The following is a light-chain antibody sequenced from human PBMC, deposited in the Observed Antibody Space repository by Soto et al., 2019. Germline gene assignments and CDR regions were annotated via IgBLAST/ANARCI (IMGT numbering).Light chain of an antibody. J-gene: IGKJ1*01. CDR3: QQYGSSPPT. V-gene: IGKV3-20*01. Sequence: EIVLTQSPGTLSLSPGERATLSCRASQSVSSSYLAWYQQKPGQAPRLLIYGASSRATGITDRFSGSGSGTDFTLTISRLETEDFAVYYCQQYGSSPPTFGPGTKVEIK. CDR1: QSVSSSY. CDR2: GAS.